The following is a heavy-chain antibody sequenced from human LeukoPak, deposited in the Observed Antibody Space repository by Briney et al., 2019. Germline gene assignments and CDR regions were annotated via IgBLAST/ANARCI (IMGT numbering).Heavy chain of an antibody. CDR1: GGPISRSNW. V-gene: IGHV4-4*02. CDR3: ATYYDILSGYTFDY. Sequence: PSETLSLTCTVSGGPISRSNWWSWVRQPPGKGLEWIGEIHDTGSTNYNPPLKSRVTMSLDKSKNQFSLNLNSVTAADTAVYYCATYYDILSGYTFDYWGQGTLVAASS. D-gene: IGHD3-9*01. J-gene: IGHJ4*02. CDR2: IHDTGST.